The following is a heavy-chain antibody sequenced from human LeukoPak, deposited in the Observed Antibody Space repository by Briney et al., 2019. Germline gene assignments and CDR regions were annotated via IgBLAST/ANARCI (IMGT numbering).Heavy chain of an antibody. CDR3: ARSGYSSGWYRGPFGY. CDR2: IDWSGGRT. CDR1: GFTFDDYG. J-gene: IGHJ4*02. D-gene: IGHD6-19*01. Sequence: PGGSLRLSCAASGFTFDDYGMSWVRQAPGKGLEWVSGIDWSGGRTAYADSVKGRSTISRDNAKNSLSLQVSSLRAEDTALYYCARSGYSSGWYRGPFGYWGQGTLVTVSS. V-gene: IGHV3-20*04.